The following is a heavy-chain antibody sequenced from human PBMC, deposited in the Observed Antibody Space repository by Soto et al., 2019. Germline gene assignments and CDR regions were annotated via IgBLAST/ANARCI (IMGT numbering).Heavy chain of an antibody. CDR3: AREDRDRETGLVPAAIDGMDV. CDR1: GGTFSRYS. Sequence: QVQLVQSGAEVKKPGSSVKVSCKASGGTFSRYSITWVRQAPGHGLEWIGRIIPIFGIPTYAQTFPRRVTITADESMSTAYMELSSLRSDDTAVYYCAREDRDRETGLVPAAIDGMDVWGQRTTVTVSS. CDR2: IIPIFGIP. V-gene: IGHV1-69*08. D-gene: IGHD2-2*01. J-gene: IGHJ6*02.